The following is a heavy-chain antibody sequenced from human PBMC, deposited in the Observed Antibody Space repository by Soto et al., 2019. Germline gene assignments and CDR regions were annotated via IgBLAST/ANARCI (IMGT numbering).Heavy chain of an antibody. J-gene: IGHJ1*01. CDR3: ARDRRILDILTALPRVFQH. V-gene: IGHV1-46*03. CDR2: INPSGGST. CDR1: GYTFTSYY. D-gene: IGHD3-9*01. Sequence: GASVKVSCKASGYTFTSYYMHWVRQAPGQGLEWMGIINPSGGSTSYAQKFQGRVTMTRDTSTSTVYMELSSLRSEDTAVYYCARDRRILDILTALPRVFQHWGQGTLVTVSS.